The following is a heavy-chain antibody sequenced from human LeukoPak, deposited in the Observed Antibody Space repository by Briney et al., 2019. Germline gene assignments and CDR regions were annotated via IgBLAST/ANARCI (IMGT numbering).Heavy chain of an antibody. D-gene: IGHD1-26*01. J-gene: IGHJ4*02. CDR1: EYTFTGYY. Sequence: ASVKVSCKASEYTFTGYYMHWVRQAPGQGLEWMGWINPNSGGTNYAQKFQGRVTMTRNTSISTAYMELSSLRSEDTAVYYCARARSGSYYPFDYWGQGTLVTVSS. V-gene: IGHV1-2*02. CDR3: ARARSGSYYPFDY. CDR2: INPNSGGT.